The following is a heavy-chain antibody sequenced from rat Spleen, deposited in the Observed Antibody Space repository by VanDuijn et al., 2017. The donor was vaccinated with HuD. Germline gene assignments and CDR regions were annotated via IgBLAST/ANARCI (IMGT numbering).Heavy chain of an antibody. V-gene: IGHV5-20*01. J-gene: IGHJ2*01. D-gene: IGHD1-6*01. Sequence: EVQLVESGGGLVQPGRSLKLSCAASGFTFSDYYMAWVRQAPTKGLEWVAYISSDGSNTYYGDSVKGRFTISRNNAKSTLYLQMDSLRSEDTATYYCTTWDYYDNRFDYWGQGVMVTVSS. CDR1: GFTFSDYY. CDR3: TTWDYYDNRFDY. CDR2: ISSDGSNT.